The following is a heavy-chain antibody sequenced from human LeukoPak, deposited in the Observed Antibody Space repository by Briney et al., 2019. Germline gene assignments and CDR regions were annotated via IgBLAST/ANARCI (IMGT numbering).Heavy chain of an antibody. J-gene: IGHJ4*02. Sequence: ETLSLTCAVSDGSISSENWWSWVRQAPGKGLEWVSAISGSGGSTYYADSVKGRFTFSRDNSKNTLYLQMNSLRAEDTAVYYCAKDPLYSSSWYSDYWGQGTLVTVSS. CDR2: ISGSGGST. CDR1: DGSISSEN. CDR3: AKDPLYSSSWYSDY. D-gene: IGHD6-13*01. V-gene: IGHV3-23*01.